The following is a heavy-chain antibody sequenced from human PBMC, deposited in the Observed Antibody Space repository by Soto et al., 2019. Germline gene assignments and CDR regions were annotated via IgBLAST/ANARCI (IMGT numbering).Heavy chain of an antibody. V-gene: IGHV1-69*05. D-gene: IGHD3-22*01. Sequence: GASVKVSCKASGGTFSSYAISWVRQAPGQGLEWMGGIIPIFGTANYAQKFQGRVTITRDTSASTAYMELSSLRSEDTAVYYCARELVVIHENWYFDLWGRGTLVTVS. J-gene: IGHJ2*01. CDR1: GGTFSSYA. CDR2: IIPIFGTA. CDR3: ARELVVIHENWYFDL.